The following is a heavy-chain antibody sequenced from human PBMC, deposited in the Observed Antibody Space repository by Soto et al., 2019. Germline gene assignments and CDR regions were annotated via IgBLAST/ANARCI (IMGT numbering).Heavy chain of an antibody. Sequence: SETLSLTCTVSGGSISSGGYYWSWIRQHPGKGLEWIGYIYYSGSTYYNPSLKSRVTISVDTSKNQFSLKLSSVTAADTAVYYCARGRYGDYVPARYWGQGTLVTVAS. CDR1: GGSISSGGYY. V-gene: IGHV4-31*03. J-gene: IGHJ4*02. D-gene: IGHD4-17*01. CDR3: ARGRYGDYVPARY. CDR2: IYYSGST.